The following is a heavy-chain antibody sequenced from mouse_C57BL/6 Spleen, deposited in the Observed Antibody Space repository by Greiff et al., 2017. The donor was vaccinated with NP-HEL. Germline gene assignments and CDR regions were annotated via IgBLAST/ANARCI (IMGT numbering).Heavy chain of an antibody. V-gene: IGHV1-64*01. CDR2: IHPNSGST. CDR1: GYTFTSYW. J-gene: IGHJ1*03. CDR3: ASEGYYYGSSYRYFDV. D-gene: IGHD1-1*01. Sequence: QVQLKESGAELVKPGASVKLSCKASGYTFTSYWMHWVKQRPGQGLEWIGMIHPNSGSTNYNEKFKSKATLTVDKSSSTAYMQLSSLTSEDSAVYYCASEGYYYGSSYRYFDVWGTGTTVTVSS.